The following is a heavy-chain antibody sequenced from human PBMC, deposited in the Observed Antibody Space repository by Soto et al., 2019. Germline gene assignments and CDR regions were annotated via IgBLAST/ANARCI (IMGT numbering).Heavy chain of an antibody. Sequence: SETLSLTCTVSGGSISSYYWSWIRQPPGKGLEWIGYIYYSGSTNYNPSLKSRVTISVDTSKNQFSLKLSSVTAADTAVYYCARGGGSSWYADFDYWGQGTLVTVS. CDR3: ARGGGSSWYADFDY. CDR2: IYYSGST. D-gene: IGHD6-13*01. J-gene: IGHJ4*02. CDR1: GGSISSYY. V-gene: IGHV4-59*01.